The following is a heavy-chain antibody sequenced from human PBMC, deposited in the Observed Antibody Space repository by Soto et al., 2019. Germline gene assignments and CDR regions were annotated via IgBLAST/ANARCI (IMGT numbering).Heavy chain of an antibody. CDR1: GYTFTSYG. J-gene: IGHJ6*02. CDR2: IGAYNGNT. D-gene: IGHD4-4*01. CDR3: ARDESRNDYSTSRRYGLDV. Sequence: ASVKVSCKASGYTFTSYGISWVRQAPGQGLEWMGWIGAYNGNTNYAQKFQGRVTMTKDTSTSTAYMELRSLRSDDTAVYYCARDESRNDYSTSRRYGLDVWGQGTTVTVSS. V-gene: IGHV1-18*01.